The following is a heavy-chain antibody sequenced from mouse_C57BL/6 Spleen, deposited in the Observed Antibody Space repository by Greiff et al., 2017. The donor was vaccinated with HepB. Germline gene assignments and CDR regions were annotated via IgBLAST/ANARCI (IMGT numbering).Heavy chain of an antibody. D-gene: IGHD2-4*01. CDR2: IYWDDDK. CDR3: ARRAKGDYDYDGFAY. CDR1: GFSLSTSGMG. V-gene: IGHV8-12*01. Sequence: QVTLKVCGPGILQSSQTLSLTCSFSGFSLSTSGMGVSWIRQPSGKGLEWLAHIYWDDDKRYNPSLKSRLTISKDTSRNQVFLKITSVDTADTATYYCARRAKGDYDYDGFAYWGQGTLVTVSA. J-gene: IGHJ3*01.